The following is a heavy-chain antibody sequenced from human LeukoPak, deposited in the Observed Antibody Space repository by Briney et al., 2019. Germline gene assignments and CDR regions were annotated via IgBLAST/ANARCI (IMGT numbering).Heavy chain of an antibody. D-gene: IGHD3-10*01. Sequence: SETLSLTCAVYGGSFSGYYWSWIRQPPGKGLEWIGEINHSGSTNYNPSLKSRVTISVDTSKNQFSLKLSSVTAADTAVYYCAGGRVVRGVTNDYWGQGTLVTVSS. J-gene: IGHJ4*02. V-gene: IGHV4-34*01. CDR2: INHSGST. CDR3: AGGRVVRGVTNDY. CDR1: GGSFSGYY.